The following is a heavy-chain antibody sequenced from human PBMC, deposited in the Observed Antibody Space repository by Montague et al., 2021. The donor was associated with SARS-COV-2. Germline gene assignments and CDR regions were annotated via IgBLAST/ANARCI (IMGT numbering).Heavy chain of an antibody. CDR1: GGFISSSY. J-gene: IGHJ6*02. V-gene: IGHV4-59*01. CDR3: ARDLLPPRTEIKTNFFGLDV. CDR2: IYHSGNT. Sequence: SETLSLTCTVPGGFISSSYWSWIRQPPGKGLEWIGYIYHSGNTNYNPSLKSRVTISIDTSMNQFSLSLSSMTAADTAVYFCARDLLPPRTEIKTNFFGLDVWGQGTTVIVSS. D-gene: IGHD3/OR15-3a*01.